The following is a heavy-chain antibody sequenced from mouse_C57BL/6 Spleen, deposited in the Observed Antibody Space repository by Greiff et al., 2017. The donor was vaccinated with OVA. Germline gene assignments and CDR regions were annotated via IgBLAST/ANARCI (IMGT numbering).Heavy chain of an antibody. CDR2: INPSTGGT. CDR3: ARRNYYDYDRYYFDY. Sequence: EVQLQQSGPELVKPGALVKISCKASGYSFTGYYMNWVKQSPEKSLEWIGEINPSTGGTSYNQKFKAKATLTVDKSSSTDYMQLKSLTSEDSAVYYCARRNYYDYDRYYFDYWGQGTTLTVSS. V-gene: IGHV1-42*01. CDR1: GYSFTGYY. D-gene: IGHD2-4*01. J-gene: IGHJ2*01.